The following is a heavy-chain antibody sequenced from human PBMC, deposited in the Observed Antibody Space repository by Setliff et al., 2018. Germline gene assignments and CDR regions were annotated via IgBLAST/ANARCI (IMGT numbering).Heavy chain of an antibody. V-gene: IGHV4-30-4*08. CDR2: IYYSGST. D-gene: IGHD3-22*01. CDR3: ASAPLLYSYSRGLSGTFDI. J-gene: IGHJ3*02. Sequence: PSETLSLTCTVSGGSISSGDYYWSWIRQPPGKGLEFVGYIYYSGSTYYNPSLKSRVTISIDTSKNQFSLKVNSVTVADTAVYYCASAPLLYSYSRGLSGTFDIWGQGTMVTVSS. CDR1: GGSISSGDYY.